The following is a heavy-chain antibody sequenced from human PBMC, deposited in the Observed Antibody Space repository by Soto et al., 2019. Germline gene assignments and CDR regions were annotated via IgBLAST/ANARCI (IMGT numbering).Heavy chain of an antibody. CDR3: AKDQGEPTDAFDI. CDR2: ISYDGSNK. J-gene: IGHJ3*02. CDR1: GFTFSSYA. D-gene: IGHD1-26*01. Sequence: GGSLRLSCAASGFTFSSYAMHWVRQAPGKGLEWVAVISYDGSNKYYADSVKGRFTISRDNSKNTLYLRMNSLRAEDTAVYYCAKDQGEPTDAFDIWGQGTMVTVSS. V-gene: IGHV3-30-3*01.